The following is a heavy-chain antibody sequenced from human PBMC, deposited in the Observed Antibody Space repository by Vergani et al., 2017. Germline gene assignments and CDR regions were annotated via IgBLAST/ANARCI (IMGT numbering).Heavy chain of an antibody. J-gene: IGHJ4*02. CDR3: ARDHTYYYDSSCLSNYVDY. CDR2: IIPIFGTA. V-gene: IGHV1-69*01. CDR1: GGTFSSYA. Sequence: QVQLVQSGAEVKKPGSSVKVSCKASGGTFSSYAISWVRQAPGQGLEWMGGIIPIFGTANYAQKFQGRVTITADESTSTAYMELSSLRSEDTAVYYCARDHTYYYDSSCLSNYVDYWGQGTLVTVSS. D-gene: IGHD3-22*01.